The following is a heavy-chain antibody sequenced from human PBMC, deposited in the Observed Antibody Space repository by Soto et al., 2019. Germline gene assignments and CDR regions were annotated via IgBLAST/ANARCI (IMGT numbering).Heavy chain of an antibody. CDR1: GYTFASYA. CDR2: CSAYNGNT. J-gene: IGHJ4*02. V-gene: IGHV1-18*01. Sequence: QVQLVQSGAAVKKPGASVKVSCKASGYTFASYAISWMRQALAQGLEWMGWCSAYNGNTNYAQKLQGRVTRTTDTSTSTAYMGLRSLRSDDTAVYYCARDPPPPDYWGQGTLVTVSS. CDR3: ARDPPPPDY.